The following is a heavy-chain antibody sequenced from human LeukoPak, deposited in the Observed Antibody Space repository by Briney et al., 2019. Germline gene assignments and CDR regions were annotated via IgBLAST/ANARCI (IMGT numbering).Heavy chain of an antibody. CDR2: INPNTGDT. J-gene: IGHJ4*02. CDR1: GYTFTGYH. CDR3: ARNTNYFGSGNSFDY. D-gene: IGHD3-10*01. V-gene: IGHV1-2*02. Sequence: ASVKVSCKASGYTFTGYHMHWVRQAPGQGLEWMGWINPNTGDTNYAQKFQGRVTMTRDTSIDTAYMEPSRLKTDDTAVYYCARNTNYFGSGNSFDYWGQGTLVTVSS.